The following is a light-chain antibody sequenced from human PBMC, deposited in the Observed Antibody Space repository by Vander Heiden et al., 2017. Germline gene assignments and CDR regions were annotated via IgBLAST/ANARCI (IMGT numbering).Light chain of an antibody. Sequence: QSVLTQPPSASGTPGPRVSLSCSGSNPNLGVNAVNWYQHVPGTAPKLLIHADDERPSGVPDRFSASKSGTSASLAISGLQSEDEADYYCAAWDDDLDGPVFGGGTKLTVL. CDR2: ADD. CDR3: AAWDDDLDGPV. CDR1: NPNLGVNA. V-gene: IGLV1-44*01. J-gene: IGLJ3*02.